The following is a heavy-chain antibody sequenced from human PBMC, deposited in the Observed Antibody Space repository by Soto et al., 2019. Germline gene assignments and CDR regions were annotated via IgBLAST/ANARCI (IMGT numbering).Heavy chain of an antibody. V-gene: IGHV3-7*04. D-gene: IGHD3-22*01. CDR1: GFTFSSYW. CDR3: ARGDYYDTTGPFSDAFDI. J-gene: IGHJ3*02. CDR2: IKPDGSEK. Sequence: GSLRLSCAASGFTFSSYWMSWVRQAPGKGLEWVANIKPDGSEKWYVDSVKGRFTISRDNAKNSLYLQMNSLRAEDTAVYYCARGDYYDTTGPFSDAFDIWGQGTMVTVSS.